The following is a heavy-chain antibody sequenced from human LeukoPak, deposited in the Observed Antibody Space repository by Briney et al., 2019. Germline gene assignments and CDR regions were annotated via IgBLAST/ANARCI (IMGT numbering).Heavy chain of an antibody. D-gene: IGHD3-9*01. CDR2: ITISTSYT. V-gene: IGHV3-21*04. Sequence: SLRLSLAPPAITFINYNTNCVRHPPGKCLEWISSITISTSYTIYPYSVKAPFTISRDNSKNTLYLQMNSLRAEDTAVYYCAKLNHQAQVYDILTGAYAQYYFLAEYYFDYCGQGTLVTVS. CDR1: AITFINYN. J-gene: IGHJ4*02. CDR3: AKLNHQAQVYDILTGAYAQYYFLAEYYFDY.